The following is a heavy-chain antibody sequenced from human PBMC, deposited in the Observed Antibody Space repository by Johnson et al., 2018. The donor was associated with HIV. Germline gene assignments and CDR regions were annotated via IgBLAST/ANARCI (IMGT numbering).Heavy chain of an antibody. V-gene: IGHV3-30*14. D-gene: IGHD1-26*01. CDR1: GFTFSSYD. J-gene: IGHJ3*02. CDR3: ARSRWGSTLGALDI. Sequence: QEQLVESGGGVVQPGRSLRVSCGASGFTFSSYDMHWVRQAPGKGLEWVAVISCDGTNIYYADSVKGRYTISRENAKNSMYLQMNSLRAGDTAVYYCARSRWGSTLGALDIWGQGTMVTVSS. CDR2: ISCDGTNI.